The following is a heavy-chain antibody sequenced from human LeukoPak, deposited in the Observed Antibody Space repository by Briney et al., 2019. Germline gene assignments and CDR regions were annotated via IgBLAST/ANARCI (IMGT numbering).Heavy chain of an antibody. J-gene: IGHJ1*01. D-gene: IGHD3-22*01. V-gene: IGHV3-9*01. CDR1: GFTFDDSA. Sequence: GRSLRLSCAASGFTFDDSAMHWVRQVPGKGREWVSGISWNSGIIDYADSVKGRFTISRDNAKNSLYLQMNNLRPDDTAFYYCAKAPPYYSDSSGYFEHWGQGTLVTVSS. CDR2: ISWNSGII. CDR3: AKAPPYYSDSSGYFEH.